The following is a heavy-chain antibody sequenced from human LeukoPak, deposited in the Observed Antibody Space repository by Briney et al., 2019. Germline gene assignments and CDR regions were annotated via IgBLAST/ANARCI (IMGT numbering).Heavy chain of an antibody. CDR2: ISYDGSNK. J-gene: IGHJ4*02. Sequence: GGSLRLSCAASGFTFSSYGMHWVRQAPGKGPEWVAVISYDGSNKYYADSVKGRFTISRDNSKNTLYLQMNSLRAEDTAVYYCAKGDSSGVTFDYWGQGTLVTVSS. V-gene: IGHV3-30*18. D-gene: IGHD3-22*01. CDR1: GFTFSSYG. CDR3: AKGDSSGVTFDY.